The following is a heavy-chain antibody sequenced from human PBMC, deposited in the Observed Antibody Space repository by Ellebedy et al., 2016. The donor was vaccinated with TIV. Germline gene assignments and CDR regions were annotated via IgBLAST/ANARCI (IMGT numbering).Heavy chain of an antibody. V-gene: IGHV3-30*18. CDR1: GFIFSTYG. D-gene: IGHD6-13*01. CDR2: TSDDDGVK. J-gene: IGHJ6*02. Sequence: PGGSLRLSCAASGFIFSTYGMHWVRQAPGKGLEWVAVTSDDDGVKNSADSVKGRFTISRDNSKNTLYLQMNSLRTEDTAMYYCAKEITDRSPRSTNSWYLYDGMDVWGQGTTVTVSS. CDR3: AKEITDRSPRSTNSWYLYDGMDV.